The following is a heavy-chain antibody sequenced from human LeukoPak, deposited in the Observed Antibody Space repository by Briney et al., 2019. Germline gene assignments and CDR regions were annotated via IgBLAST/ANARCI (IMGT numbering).Heavy chain of an antibody. D-gene: IGHD3-9*01. CDR3: AKDFVLTIFYGNSPLGY. CDR1: GFTFSSYG. V-gene: IGHV3-30*18. CDR2: ISYDGSNK. J-gene: IGHJ4*02. Sequence: GGSLRLSCAASGFTFSSYGMHWVRQAPGKGLEWVAVISYDGSNKYYADSVKGRFTISRDNSKNTLYLQMNSLRAEDTAVYYCAKDFVLTIFYGNSPLGYWGQGTLATVSS.